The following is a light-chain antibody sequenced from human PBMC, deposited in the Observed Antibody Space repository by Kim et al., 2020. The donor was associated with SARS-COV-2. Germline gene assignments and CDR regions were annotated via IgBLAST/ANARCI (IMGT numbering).Light chain of an antibody. J-gene: IGKJ2*01. Sequence: SPGERAARSGRASQSVSTFLAWYQQRPGQAPRLLISDASNRATGIPVRFSGSGSGTDFTLTISSLEPEDFAVYFCQLRSNWPPWYTFGQGTKLEIK. CDR1: QSVSTF. CDR2: DAS. CDR3: QLRSNWPPWYT. V-gene: IGKV3-11*01.